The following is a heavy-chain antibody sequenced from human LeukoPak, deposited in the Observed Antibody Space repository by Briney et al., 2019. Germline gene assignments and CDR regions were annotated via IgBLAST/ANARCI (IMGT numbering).Heavy chain of an antibody. Sequence: SETLSLTCAVYGGSFSGYYWSWIRQPPGKGLEWIGEINHSGSTNYNPSLKSRVTISVDTSKNQFSLKLSSVTAADTAVYYCARSYCSSTSCYIYWFGPWRQGTLVTVSS. CDR1: GGSFSGYY. D-gene: IGHD2-2*02. CDR2: INHSGST. J-gene: IGHJ5*02. V-gene: IGHV4-34*01. CDR3: ARSYCSSTSCYIYWFGP.